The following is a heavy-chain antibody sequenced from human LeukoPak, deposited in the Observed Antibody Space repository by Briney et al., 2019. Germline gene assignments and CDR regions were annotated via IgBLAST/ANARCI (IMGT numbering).Heavy chain of an antibody. J-gene: IGHJ4*02. D-gene: IGHD2-2*01. CDR3: ASAYCSSTSCHRLDY. CDR1: GGTFSSYA. V-gene: IGHV1-69*04. Sequence: ASVKVSCKASGGTFSSYAISWVRPAPGQGLEWMGRIIPILGIANYAQMFQGRVTITADKSTSTAYMELSSLRSEDTAVYYCASAYCSSTSCHRLDYWGQGTLVTVPS. CDR2: IIPILGIA.